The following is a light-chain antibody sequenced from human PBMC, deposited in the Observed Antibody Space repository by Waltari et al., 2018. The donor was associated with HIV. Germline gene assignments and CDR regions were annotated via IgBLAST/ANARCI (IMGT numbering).Light chain of an antibody. V-gene: IGLV1-51*01. CDR1: SSDIGSYS. CDR2: DTY. Sequence: QSVLTQPPSVSAAPGQKVTIPCSGRSSDIGSYSVFRYQQFPGTAPRRLIFDTYKRPSGIPDRFSASKSGTSATLDITGLQTGDEADYYCATWDNSLSIGVFGGGTKLTVL. CDR3: ATWDNSLSIGV. J-gene: IGLJ3*02.